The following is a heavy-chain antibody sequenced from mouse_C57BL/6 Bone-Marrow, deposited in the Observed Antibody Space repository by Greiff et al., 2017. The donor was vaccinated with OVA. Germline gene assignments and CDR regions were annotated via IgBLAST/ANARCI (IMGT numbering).Heavy chain of an antibody. CDR1: GYTFTSYW. CDR2: IHHSDSDT. D-gene: IGHD2-12*01. Sequence: QVQLQQPGAELVKPGASVKVSCKASGYTFTSYWMHWVKQRPGQGLEWIGRIHHSDSDTNYNQKLKGKATLTVDKSSSTAYMQLSSLTSVDSAVYYCAINSPFAYWGQGTLVTVSA. CDR3: AINSPFAY. J-gene: IGHJ3*01. V-gene: IGHV1-74*01.